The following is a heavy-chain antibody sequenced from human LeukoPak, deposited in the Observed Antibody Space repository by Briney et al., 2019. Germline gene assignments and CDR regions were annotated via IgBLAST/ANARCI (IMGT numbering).Heavy chain of an antibody. Sequence: PGGSLRLSCAASGFTFSSYWMNWARQAPGKGLEWVASINHNGNVNYYVYSVKGRFTISRDNAKNSLYLQMNSLRAGDTAVYYCARAPAIPRCSGGSCFLYYGMDVWGQGTTVTVSS. J-gene: IGHJ6*02. D-gene: IGHD2-15*01. V-gene: IGHV3-7*01. CDR3: ARAPAIPRCSGGSCFLYYGMDV. CDR1: GFTFSSYW. CDR2: INHNGNVN.